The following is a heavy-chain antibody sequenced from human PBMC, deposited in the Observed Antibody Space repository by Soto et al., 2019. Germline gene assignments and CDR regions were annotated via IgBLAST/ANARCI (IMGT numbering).Heavy chain of an antibody. V-gene: IGHV3-48*01. CDR1: GFTFSSYS. Sequence: GGSLRLSCAASGFTFSSYSMNWVRQAPGKGLEWVSYISSSSSTIYYADSVKGRFTISRDNAKNSLYLQMNSLRAEDTAVYYCARERHGERVAFDIWGQGTMVTVSS. CDR2: ISSSSSTI. CDR3: ARERHGERVAFDI. D-gene: IGHD3-10*01. J-gene: IGHJ3*02.